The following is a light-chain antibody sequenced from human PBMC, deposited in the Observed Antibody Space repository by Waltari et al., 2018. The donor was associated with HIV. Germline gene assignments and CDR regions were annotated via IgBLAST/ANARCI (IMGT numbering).Light chain of an antibody. J-gene: IGLJ3*02. V-gene: IGLV1-44*01. Sequence: QSVLTQPPSASGTPGQGVTISCAGSYSNIGSNTVNWYRQLPGAAPKLLIVSNNLNQWPSGVPGRFAGSTSGTQASLAISGLQSEDEAHYYCAAWDDSLNGPVFGGGTMLTVL. CDR1: YSNIGSNT. CDR2: SNNLN. CDR3: AAWDDSLNGPV.